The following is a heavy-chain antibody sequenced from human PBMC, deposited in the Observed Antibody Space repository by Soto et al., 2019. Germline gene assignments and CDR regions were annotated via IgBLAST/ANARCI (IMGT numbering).Heavy chain of an antibody. CDR2: INHSGST. Sequence: QVQLQQWGAGLLKPSETLSLTCAVYGGSFSGYYWSWIRQPPGKGLEWIGEINHSGSTNYNPSLKSRVTISVDTSKNQFSLKLSSVTAADTAVYYCARGRRYSYGASYYFDYWGQGTLVTVSS. CDR3: ARGRRYSYGASYYFDY. J-gene: IGHJ4*02. V-gene: IGHV4-34*01. D-gene: IGHD5-18*01. CDR1: GGSFSGYY.